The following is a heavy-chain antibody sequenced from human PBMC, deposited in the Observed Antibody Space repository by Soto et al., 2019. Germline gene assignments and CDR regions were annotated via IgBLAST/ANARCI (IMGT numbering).Heavy chain of an antibody. CDR3: AKGKELVVSAPDAFDI. D-gene: IGHD2-21*01. V-gene: IGHV4-39*06. J-gene: IGHJ3*02. CDR2: IKYSGTT. CDR1: GGSISSSSCH. Sequence: SETLSLTCTVSGGSISSSSCHWGWIRQPPGKGLEWIASIKYSGTTFYNPSLKSRVTLSVDTSKNQFALKLSSVTAADTAVYYCAKGKELVVSAPDAFDIWGQGTMVTVSS.